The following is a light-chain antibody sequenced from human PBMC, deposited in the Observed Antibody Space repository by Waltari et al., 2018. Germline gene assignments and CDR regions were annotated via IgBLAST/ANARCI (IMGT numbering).Light chain of an antibody. J-gene: IGKJ2*01. CDR1: QSIGSW. CDR2: EAT. V-gene: IGKV1-5*03. CDR3: QQSYSTPHT. Sequence: DIQMTQSPSTLSASVGDRVTITCRASQSIGSWLAWYQQKPGKAPKLLIYEATSLESGVPSRFSGSGSGTDFTLTISSLQPEDFATYYCQQSYSTPHTFGQGTKLEIK.